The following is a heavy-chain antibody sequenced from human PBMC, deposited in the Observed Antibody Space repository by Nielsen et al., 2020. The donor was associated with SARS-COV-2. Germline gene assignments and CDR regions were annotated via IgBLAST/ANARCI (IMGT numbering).Heavy chain of an antibody. CDR1: GFTFRSYA. J-gene: IGHJ4*02. V-gene: IGHV3-74*01. CDR3: VRGLQVPNGLAHR. D-gene: IGHD3-16*01. CDR2: INSDGSST. Sequence: GGSLRLSCAASGFTFRSYAMSWVRQAPGKGLVWVSRINSDGSSTSYADSVKGRFTISRDNAKNTLYLQMNSLRAEDTAVYYCVRGLQVPNGLAHRWGQGTLVTVSS.